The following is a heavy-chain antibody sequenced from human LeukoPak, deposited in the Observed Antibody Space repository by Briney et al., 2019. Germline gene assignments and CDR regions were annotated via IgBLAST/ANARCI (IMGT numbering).Heavy chain of an antibody. CDR1: GGSISSYY. Sequence: SETLSLTCTVSGGSISSYYWSWIRQPPGKGLEWIGYIYSSGSTNYNPSLKSRVTISVDTSKNQFSLKLSSVTAADTAVYYCARQYSSSTSFDPWGQGTLDTVSS. D-gene: IGHD6-13*01. V-gene: IGHV4-59*08. J-gene: IGHJ5*02. CDR2: IYSSGST. CDR3: ARQYSSSTSFDP.